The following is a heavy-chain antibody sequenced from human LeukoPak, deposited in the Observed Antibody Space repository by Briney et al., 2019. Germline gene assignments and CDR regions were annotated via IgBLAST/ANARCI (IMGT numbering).Heavy chain of an antibody. CDR2: ISYDGSNK. CDR3: ARDQGIGGLGY. Sequence: GGSLRLSCTASGFTFGDYAMSWFRQAPGKGLEWVAVISYDGSNKYYADSVKGRFTISRDNSKNTLYLQMNSLRAEDTAVYYCARDQGIGGLGYWGQGTLVTVSS. D-gene: IGHD3-10*01. J-gene: IGHJ4*02. CDR1: GFTFGDYA. V-gene: IGHV3-30-3*01.